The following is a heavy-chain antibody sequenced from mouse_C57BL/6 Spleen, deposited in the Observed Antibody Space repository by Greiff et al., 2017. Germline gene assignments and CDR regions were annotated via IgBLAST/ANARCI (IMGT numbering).Heavy chain of an antibody. V-gene: IGHV5-4*01. CDR3: ARDRDKRPYYAMGY. CDR1: GFTFSSYA. CDR2: ISDGGSYT. Sequence: EVKLVESGGGLVKPGGSLKLSCAASGFTFSSYAMSWVRQTPEKRLEWVATISDGGSYTYYPDNVKGRFTISRDNAKNNLYLQMSHLKSEDTAMYYCARDRDKRPYYAMGYWGQGTSVTVSS. J-gene: IGHJ4*01.